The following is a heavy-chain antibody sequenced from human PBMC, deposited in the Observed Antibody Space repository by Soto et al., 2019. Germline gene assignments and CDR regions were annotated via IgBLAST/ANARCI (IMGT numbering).Heavy chain of an antibody. CDR3: ARDRADFWGGQGNFDY. V-gene: IGHV3-33*01. J-gene: IGHJ4*02. D-gene: IGHD3-3*01. CDR2: IWYDGSNK. CDR1: GFTFSSYG. Sequence: QVQLVESGGGVVQPGRSLRLSCAASGFTFSSYGMHWVRQAPGKGLEWVAVIWYDGSNKYYGDSVKGRFTISRDNSKNTLYLQMNSLRAEDTAVYYCARDRADFWGGQGNFDYWGQGTLVTVSS.